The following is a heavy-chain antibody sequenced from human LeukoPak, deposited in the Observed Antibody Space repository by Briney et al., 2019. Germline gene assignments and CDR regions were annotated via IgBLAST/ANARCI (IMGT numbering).Heavy chain of an antibody. CDR1: GFTFSSYT. CDR3: ARYEDALDI. CDR2: ISSSSSYI. Sequence: GGSLRLSCAASGFTFSSYTMNWVRQAPGKGLEWVSSISSSSSYIYYAASVKGRFTISRDNAKNSLYLQMNSLRAEDTAVYYCARYEDALDIWGQGTMVTVSS. D-gene: IGHD3-3*01. V-gene: IGHV3-21*01. J-gene: IGHJ3*02.